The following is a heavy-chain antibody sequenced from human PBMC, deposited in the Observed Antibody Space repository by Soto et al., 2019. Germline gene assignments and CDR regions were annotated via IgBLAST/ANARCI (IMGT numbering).Heavy chain of an antibody. Sequence: PGGSLRLSCAASGFTYSSYGMHWVRQAPGKGLEWVAVISYDGSNKYYADSVKGRFTISRDNSKNTLYLQMNSLRAEDTAVYYCAKDRAVTNNYYYYGMDVWGQGTTVTVSS. CDR3: AKDRAVTNNYYYYGMDV. V-gene: IGHV3-30*18. CDR2: ISYDGSNK. CDR1: GFTYSSYG. D-gene: IGHD4-4*01. J-gene: IGHJ6*02.